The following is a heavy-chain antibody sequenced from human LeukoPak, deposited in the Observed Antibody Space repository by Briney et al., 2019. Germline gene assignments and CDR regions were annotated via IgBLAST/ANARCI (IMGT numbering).Heavy chain of an antibody. Sequence: SETLSLTCTVSGGSISGSCCYWGWIRQTPGKDLEWIGSTSYSGSTHYNPSFKSRVTVSVDTSKNQFFLNLSSVTAADTAVYYCSRTTGDSAIIAAHWGQGTLVTVSS. J-gene: IGHJ4*02. CDR3: SRTTGDSAIIAAH. CDR1: GGSISGSCCY. CDR2: TSYSGST. D-gene: IGHD3-16*01. V-gene: IGHV4-39*01.